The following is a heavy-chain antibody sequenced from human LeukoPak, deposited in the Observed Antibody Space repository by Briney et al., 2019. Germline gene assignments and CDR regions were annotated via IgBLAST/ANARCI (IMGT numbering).Heavy chain of an antibody. Sequence: PGRSLRLSCAASGFTFSSYGMHWVRQAPGKGLEWVAVISYDGSNKYYADSVKGRFTISRDNSKNTLYLQMNSLRAEGTAVYYCAKDGSIAAAGTSWFDPWGQGTLVTVSS. CDR2: ISYDGSNK. CDR3: AKDGSIAAAGTSWFDP. CDR1: GFTFSSYG. V-gene: IGHV3-30*18. J-gene: IGHJ5*02. D-gene: IGHD6-13*01.